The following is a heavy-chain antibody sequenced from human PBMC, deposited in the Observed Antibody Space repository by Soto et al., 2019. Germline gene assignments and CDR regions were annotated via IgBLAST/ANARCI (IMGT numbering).Heavy chain of an antibody. CDR1: GYTFTSYA. D-gene: IGHD3-22*01. CDR2: INAGNGNT. CDR3: AAPQDYDASFDS. J-gene: IGHJ4*02. Sequence: ASVKVSCKASGYTFTSYAMHWVRQAPGQRLEWMGWINAGNGNTKYSQKFQGRLTFTTDTPRNTAYLELNSLISEDTAVYYCAAPQDYDASFDSGGKGTLVPVSS. V-gene: IGHV1-3*01.